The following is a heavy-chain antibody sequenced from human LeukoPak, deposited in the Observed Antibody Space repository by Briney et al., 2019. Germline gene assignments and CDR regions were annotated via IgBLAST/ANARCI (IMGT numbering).Heavy chain of an antibody. Sequence: GGSLRLSCAASGFTFSSYWMHWVRHAPGKGLVWVSHISSDGSSTSYADSVKGRFTISRDNAKNTLYLQMNSLRAEDTAVYYCARDPDSSGWYDPLDYWGQGTLVTVSS. CDR2: ISSDGSST. CDR1: GFTFSSYW. CDR3: ARDPDSSGWYDPLDY. D-gene: IGHD6-19*01. J-gene: IGHJ4*02. V-gene: IGHV3-74*01.